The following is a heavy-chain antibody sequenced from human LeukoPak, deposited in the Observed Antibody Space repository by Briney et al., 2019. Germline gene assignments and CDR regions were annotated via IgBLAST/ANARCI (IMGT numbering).Heavy chain of an antibody. Sequence: SEALSLTCTVSGYSISSGYYWGWIRQPPGKGLEWIGSIYHSGSTYYNPSLKSRVTISVDTSKNQFSLKLSSVTAADTAVYYCARSPWSAPPDYWGQGTLVTVSS. CDR2: IYHSGST. V-gene: IGHV4-38-2*02. CDR1: GYSISSGYY. J-gene: IGHJ4*02. CDR3: ARSPWSAPPDY.